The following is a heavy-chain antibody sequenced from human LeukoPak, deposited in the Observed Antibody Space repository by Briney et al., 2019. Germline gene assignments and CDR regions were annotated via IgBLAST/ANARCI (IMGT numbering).Heavy chain of an antibody. CDR1: GYSFTSYR. CDR3: ARLAYCGGDCYGRYWYFDL. J-gene: IGHJ2*01. Sequence: GESLKISCKGSGYSFTSYRIGWVRQMPGKGLEWMGIIYPGDSDTRYSPSFQGQVTISADKSISTAYLQWSSLKASDTAMYYCARLAYCGGDCYGRYWYFDLWGRGTPVTVSS. CDR2: IYPGDSDT. D-gene: IGHD2-21*02. V-gene: IGHV5-51*01.